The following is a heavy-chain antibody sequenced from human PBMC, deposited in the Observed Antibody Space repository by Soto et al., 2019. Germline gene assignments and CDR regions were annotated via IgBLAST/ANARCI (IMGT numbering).Heavy chain of an antibody. V-gene: IGHV3-48*03. CDR3: ARRGGWELLSPLYYYYYYGMDV. CDR1: GFTFSSYE. Sequence: GGSLRLSCAASGFTFSSYEMNWVRQAPGKGLEWVSYISSSGSTIYYADSVKGRFTISRDNAENSLYLQMNSLRAEDTAVYYCARRGGWELLSPLYYYYYYGMDVWGQGTTVTVSS. D-gene: IGHD1-26*01. J-gene: IGHJ6*02. CDR2: ISSSGSTI.